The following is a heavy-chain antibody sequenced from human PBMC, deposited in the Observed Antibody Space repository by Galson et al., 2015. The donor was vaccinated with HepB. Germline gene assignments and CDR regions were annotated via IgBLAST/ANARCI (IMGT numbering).Heavy chain of an antibody. V-gene: IGHV3-23*01. CDR2: ISTGGGST. CDR1: GFTFSFYA. J-gene: IGHJ4*02. Sequence: SLRLSCAASGFTFSFYAMSWVRQAPGQGLEWVSDISTGGGSTYYADSVKGRCTISTDNSKNTLHLQVNSLRAEDTAVYYCAKAKGQQPRGPFDYWGQGTLVTVSS. CDR3: AKAKGQQPRGPFDY. D-gene: IGHD5-18*01.